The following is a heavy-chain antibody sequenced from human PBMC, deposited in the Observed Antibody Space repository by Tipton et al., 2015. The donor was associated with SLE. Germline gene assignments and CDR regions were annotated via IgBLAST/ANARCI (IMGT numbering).Heavy chain of an antibody. CDR1: GGPFMSHV. CDR3: ARGYTSSSFCDY. D-gene: IGHD6-6*01. Sequence: QSGPEVKKPGSSVKVSCKASGGPFMSHVITWVRQAPGQGLEWMGGIFPVFGKPNYAQKFQGRVTITSDDSTSTAYMELSSLRFDDTAVYYCARGYTSSSFCDYWGRGTLVTVSS. J-gene: IGHJ4*02. CDR2: IFPVFGKP. V-gene: IGHV1-69*01.